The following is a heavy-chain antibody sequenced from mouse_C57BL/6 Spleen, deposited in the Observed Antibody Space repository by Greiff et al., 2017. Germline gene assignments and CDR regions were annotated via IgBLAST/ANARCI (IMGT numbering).Heavy chain of an antibody. CDR1: GFTFSSYG. J-gene: IGHJ4*01. CDR3: ARGDYGNFVYYAMDY. Sequence: EVQGVESGGDLVKPGGSLKLSCAASGFTFSSYGMSWVRQTPDKRLEWVATISSGGSYTYYPDSVKGRFTISRDNAKNTLYLQMSSLKSEDTAMYYCARGDYGNFVYYAMDYWGQGTSVTVSS. D-gene: IGHD2-1*01. CDR2: ISSGGSYT. V-gene: IGHV5-6*01.